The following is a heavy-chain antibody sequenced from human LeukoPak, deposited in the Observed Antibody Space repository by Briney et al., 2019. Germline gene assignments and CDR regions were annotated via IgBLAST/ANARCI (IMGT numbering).Heavy chain of an antibody. Sequence: SVKVSCKASGGTFSSYAISWVRQAPGQGLEWMGGIIPIFGTANYAQKFQGRVTITTDESTSTAYMELSSLRSEDTAEYYCARDSRSGGRAHAFDIWGQGTMVTVSS. CDR2: IIPIFGTA. D-gene: IGHD2-15*01. V-gene: IGHV1-69*05. CDR1: GGTFSSYA. J-gene: IGHJ3*02. CDR3: ARDSRSGGRAHAFDI.